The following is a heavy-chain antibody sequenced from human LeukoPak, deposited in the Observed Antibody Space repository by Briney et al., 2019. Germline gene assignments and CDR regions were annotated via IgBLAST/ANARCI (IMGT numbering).Heavy chain of an antibody. D-gene: IGHD2-15*01. CDR3: ASQRHCSGGSCPPGALDV. V-gene: IGHV5-51*01. J-gene: IGHJ3*01. CDR2: IYPGDSDI. Sequence: GASLKISCAGSGFRFSNYWIAWVRQMPGKGLEWMGIIYPGDSDIRYSPSFQGPVTISADKSISTAYLQWSSLKGSDTAMYYCASQRHCSGGSCPPGALDVWGQGTMVTVSS. CDR1: GFRFSNYW.